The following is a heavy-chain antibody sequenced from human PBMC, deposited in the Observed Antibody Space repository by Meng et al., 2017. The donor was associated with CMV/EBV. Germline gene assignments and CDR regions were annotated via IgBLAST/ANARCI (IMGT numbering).Heavy chain of an antibody. CDR1: VGTFSSYA. J-gene: IGHJ4*02. CDR2: IIPILGIA. CDR3: ARPPDTRRDYYDVWSGYYFAY. D-gene: IGHD3-3*01. V-gene: IGHV1-69*10. Sequence: SVKVSCKASVGTFSSYAISWVRQAPGQGLEWMGGIIPILGIANYAQKFQGRVTITADKSTSTAYMELSSLRSEDTAVYYCARPPDTRRDYYDVWSGYYFAYWGQGTLVTVSS.